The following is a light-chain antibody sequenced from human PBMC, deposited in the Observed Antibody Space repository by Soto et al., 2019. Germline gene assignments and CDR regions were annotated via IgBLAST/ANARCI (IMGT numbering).Light chain of an antibody. J-gene: IGLJ1*01. Sequence: QSALTQPASVSGSPGQSITISCTVTSSDVGGYNYVSWYQQHPGKAPKLMIYEVSNRPSGVSNRFSGSKSGNTASLTISGLQAEDEADYYCSSYTSSSTYVFGTGTKSPS. CDR3: SSYTSSSTYV. CDR1: SSDVGGYNY. CDR2: EVS. V-gene: IGLV2-14*01.